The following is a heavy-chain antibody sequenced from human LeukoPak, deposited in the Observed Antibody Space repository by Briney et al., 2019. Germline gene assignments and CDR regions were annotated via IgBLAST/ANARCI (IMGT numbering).Heavy chain of an antibody. CDR2: ISGSGGST. CDR1: GFTFSSYA. CDR3: ARGSPYDSSGGWFDP. Sequence: GGSLRLSCAASGFTFSSYAMSWVRQAPGKGLEWVSAISGSGGSTYYADSVKGRFTISRDNSKNTLYLQMNSLRAEDTAVYYCARGSPYDSSGGWFDPWGQGTLVTVSS. D-gene: IGHD3-22*01. J-gene: IGHJ5*02. V-gene: IGHV3-23*01.